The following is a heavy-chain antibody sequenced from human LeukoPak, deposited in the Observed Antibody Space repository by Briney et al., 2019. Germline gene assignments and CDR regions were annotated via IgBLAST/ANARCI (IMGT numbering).Heavy chain of an antibody. Sequence: GGSLRLSCVASGFTFSSYWMHWVRQAPGKGLVWVSRINSDGSRTSYADSVKGRFTISRDNAKNTLYLQMNSLRGEDTAVYYCARVGAHIGYYFDFWGQGTLVTVSS. V-gene: IGHV3-74*01. CDR2: INSDGSRT. D-gene: IGHD3-10*01. J-gene: IGHJ4*02. CDR1: GFTFSSYW. CDR3: ARVGAHIGYYFDF.